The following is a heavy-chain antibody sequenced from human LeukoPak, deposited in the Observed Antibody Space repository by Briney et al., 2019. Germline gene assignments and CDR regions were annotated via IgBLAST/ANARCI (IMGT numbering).Heavy chain of an antibody. CDR3: ARVVVVAPAAMGDFQH. J-gene: IGHJ1*01. CDR1: GYTFTGYY. CDR2: INPNSGGT. Sequence: ASVKVSCKASGYTFTGYYMHWVRQAPGQGLEWMGWINPNSGGTNYAQKFQGRVTMTRDTSISTAYMELGRLRSDDTAVYYCARVVVVAPAAMGDFQHWGQGTLVTVSS. D-gene: IGHD2-2*01. V-gene: IGHV1-2*02.